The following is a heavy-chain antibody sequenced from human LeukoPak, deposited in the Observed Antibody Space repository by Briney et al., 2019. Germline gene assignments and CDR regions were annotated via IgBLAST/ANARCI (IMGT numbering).Heavy chain of an antibody. CDR1: GYTFTDYF. CDR3: VRDPIHNSSPSAPGTDGFDP. Sequence: ASVKVSCKASGYTFTDYFIHWVRQAPGPGLGWMGWINPNSGATNYAQNFQGRVTMTRDTSITTAYMDLSSLRSDDTAVYYCVRDPIHNSSPSAPGTDGFDPWGQGTLVTVSS. D-gene: IGHD6-13*01. V-gene: IGHV1-2*02. CDR2: INPNSGAT. J-gene: IGHJ5*02.